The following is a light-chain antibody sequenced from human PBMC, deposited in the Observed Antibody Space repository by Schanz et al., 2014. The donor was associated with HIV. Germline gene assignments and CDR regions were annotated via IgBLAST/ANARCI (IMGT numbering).Light chain of an antibody. J-gene: IGLJ2*01. V-gene: IGLV1-44*01. CDR1: NSNIGATS. CDR2: SSN. CDR3: AAWDDSLNGVV. Sequence: QSVLTQPPSVSGAPGQGVTISCTGSNSNIGATSPVHWYQHLPATAPKLLIYSSNQRPSGVPDRFSGSKAGTSASLAISGLQSEDEADYYCAAWDDSLNGVVFGGGTQLTVL.